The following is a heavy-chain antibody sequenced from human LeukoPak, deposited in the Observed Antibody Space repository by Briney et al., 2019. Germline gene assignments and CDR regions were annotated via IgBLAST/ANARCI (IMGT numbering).Heavy chain of an antibody. J-gene: IGHJ4*02. V-gene: IGHV4-4*07. Sequence: SETLSLTCTVSDGSIRDYFWSWIRQPAGKGLEWIGRIYVSGITNSNPYLKSRVTMSLDTSKNQFSLRLTSVTAADTAVYYCARDVYDSMFYGFDYWGQGTLVTVSS. CDR3: ARDVYDSMFYGFDY. CDR1: DGSIRDYF. D-gene: IGHD2/OR15-2a*01. CDR2: IYVSGIT.